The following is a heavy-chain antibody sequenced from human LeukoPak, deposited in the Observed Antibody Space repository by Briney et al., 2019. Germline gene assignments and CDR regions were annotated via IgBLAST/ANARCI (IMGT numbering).Heavy chain of an antibody. CDR3: AKGGAAMVRSYFYY. CDR2: ISGSGGST. Sequence: GGPLRLSCAASGFTFSSYAMSWVRQAPGKGLEGVSAISGSGGSTYYADSVKGRFTISRDNSKNTLYLQMNSLRAEDTAVYYCAKGGAAMVRSYFYYWGQGTLVTVSS. CDR1: GFTFSSYA. J-gene: IGHJ4*02. V-gene: IGHV3-23*01. D-gene: IGHD5-18*01.